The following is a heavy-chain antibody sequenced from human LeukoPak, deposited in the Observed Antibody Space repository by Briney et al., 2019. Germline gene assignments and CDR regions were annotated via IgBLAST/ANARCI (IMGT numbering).Heavy chain of an antibody. Sequence: SETLSLTCTVSGGSVSSSSYYWGWIRQPPGKGLEWIGSISYSGSTYYSPSLKSRVTISVDTSKNQFSLKLSSVTAADTAVYYCARYRIAARLFDYWGQGTLVTVSS. V-gene: IGHV4-39*01. CDR2: ISYSGST. J-gene: IGHJ4*02. CDR3: ARYRIAARLFDY. CDR1: GGSVSSSSYY. D-gene: IGHD6-6*01.